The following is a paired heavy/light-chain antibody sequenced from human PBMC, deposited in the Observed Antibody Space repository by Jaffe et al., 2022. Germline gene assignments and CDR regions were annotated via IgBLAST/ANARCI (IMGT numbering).Heavy chain of an antibody. CDR2: ITWNTVTT. D-gene: IGHD2-21*01. CDR1: GFSLGDHD. CDR3: AKSHSPFDAFHL. V-gene: IGHV3-9*01. J-gene: IGHJ3*01. Sequence: EVLLVASGGDLVQPGRSLRLSCAASGFSLGDHDMHWVRQAPGKGLEWVSGITWNTVTTDYADSVKGRFTISTDNARTSLYLQMNSLRTEDTALYYCAKSHSPFDAFHLWGQGTMVTVSS.
Light chain of an antibody. J-gene: IGKJ1*01. Sequence: EIVLTQSPGTLSLSPGERVTLSCRASQSVRSNYLAWYQQKPGQAPRLLIYGASSRATGIPDRFSGSGAGTDFTLTISGLEPEDFAVYYCQQYDRSPRTFGQGTKVEIK. CDR3: QQYDRSPRT. CDR2: GAS. CDR1: QSVRSNY. V-gene: IGKV3-20*01.